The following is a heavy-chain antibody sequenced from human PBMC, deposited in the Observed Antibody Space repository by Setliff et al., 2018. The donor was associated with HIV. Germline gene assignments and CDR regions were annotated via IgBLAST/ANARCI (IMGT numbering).Heavy chain of an antibody. CDR3: ARHPIHTYGYGAFDF. Sequence: PGESLKISCEGSGYSFSRYWIGWVRQMPGKGLEWMGVIYPGDSSSKYSPSFQGQVTISVDTSISTAYLQWNSLKASDTAICYCARHPIHTYGYGAFDFWGRGTLVTVTS. J-gene: IGHJ4*02. CDR2: IYPGDSSS. CDR1: GYSFSRYW. V-gene: IGHV5-51*01. D-gene: IGHD5-18*01.